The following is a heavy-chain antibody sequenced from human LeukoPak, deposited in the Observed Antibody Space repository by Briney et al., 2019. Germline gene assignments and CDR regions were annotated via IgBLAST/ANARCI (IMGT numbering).Heavy chain of an antibody. Sequence: GSSVKVSCKASGGTFSSYAISWVRQAPGQGLEWMGRIIPILGIANYAQKFQGRVTITADKSTSTAYMELSSLRSDDTAVYYCARASLRYFDWPSGDFDYWGQGTLVTVSS. J-gene: IGHJ4*02. V-gene: IGHV1-69*04. D-gene: IGHD3-9*01. CDR2: IIPILGIA. CDR1: GGTFSSYA. CDR3: ARASLRYFDWPSGDFDY.